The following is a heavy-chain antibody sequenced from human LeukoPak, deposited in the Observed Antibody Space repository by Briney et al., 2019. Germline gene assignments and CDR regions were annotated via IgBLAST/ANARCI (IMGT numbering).Heavy chain of an antibody. CDR1: GFTFGDYY. CDR2: ISSSGSRI. J-gene: IGHJ3*02. CDR3: ARAFNDGFDI. Sequence: PGGSLRLSCAASGFTFGDYYMGWIRQAPGKGLEWVSYISSSGSRIYNADSVKGRLTISRDNAKNSLYLQMNSLRAEDTTVYYCARAFNDGFDIWGQGTMVTVSS. V-gene: IGHV3-11*04.